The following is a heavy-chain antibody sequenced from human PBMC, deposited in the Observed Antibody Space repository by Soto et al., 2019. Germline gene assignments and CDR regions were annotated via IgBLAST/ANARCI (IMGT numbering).Heavy chain of an antibody. D-gene: IGHD3-22*01. V-gene: IGHV1-69*06. CDR2: IIPIFGTA. CDR1: GGTFSSYA. CDR3: ARDPSTSYYDRRGLGY. Sequence: QVQLVQSGAEVKKPGSSVKVSCKASGGTFSSYAISWVRQAPGQGLEWMGGIIPIFGTANYAQKFQGRVTITADKSTSTAYMELSSLRSVDTAMYYCARDPSTSYYDRRGLGYWGQGTLVTVSS. J-gene: IGHJ4*02.